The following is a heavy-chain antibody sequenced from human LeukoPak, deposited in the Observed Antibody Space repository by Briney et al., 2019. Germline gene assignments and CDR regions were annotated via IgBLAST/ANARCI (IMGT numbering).Heavy chain of an antibody. D-gene: IGHD1-7*01. Sequence: GRSLRLSCAASGFTFSSYAMHWVRQAPGKGLEWVAVISYDGSNKYYADSVKGRFTISRDNSKNTLYLQVNSLRAEDTAVYYCARRIKLRGFDYWGQGTLVTVSS. CDR2: ISYDGSNK. J-gene: IGHJ4*02. V-gene: IGHV3-30*04. CDR1: GFTFSSYA. CDR3: ARRIKLRGFDY.